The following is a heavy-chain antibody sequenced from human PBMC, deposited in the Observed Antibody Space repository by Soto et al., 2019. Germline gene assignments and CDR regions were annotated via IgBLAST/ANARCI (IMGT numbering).Heavy chain of an antibody. D-gene: IGHD3-22*01. CDR2: INPSSGST. J-gene: IGHJ3*02. CDR1: GYTFTSYY. Sequence: GASVKVSCTASGYTFTSYYMHWVRQAPGQGLEWMGIINPSSGSTSYAQKFQGRVTMTRDTSTSTVYMELSSLRSEDTAVYYCARDKIYDSSGYDAFDIWGQGTMVTVSS. V-gene: IGHV1-46*01. CDR3: ARDKIYDSSGYDAFDI.